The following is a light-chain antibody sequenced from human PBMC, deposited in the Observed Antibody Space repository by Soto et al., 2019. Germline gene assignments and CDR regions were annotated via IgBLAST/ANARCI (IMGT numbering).Light chain of an antibody. CDR2: GVS. Sequence: EIVLTQSPGTLSLSPGERATLSCRASQSVSSTFLAWYQQKPGQAPRLLIFGVSNRATGIPVRFSGSGSGTDFTLTISRLEPEDFAVYYCGQFVSAPPRTFGQGTKVEIK. V-gene: IGKV3-20*01. CDR1: QSVSSTF. CDR3: GQFVSAPPRT. J-gene: IGKJ1*01.